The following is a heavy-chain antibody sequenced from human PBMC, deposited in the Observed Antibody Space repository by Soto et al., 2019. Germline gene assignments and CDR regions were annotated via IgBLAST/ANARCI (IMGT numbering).Heavy chain of an antibody. V-gene: IGHV2-5*02. J-gene: IGHJ4*02. CDR2: IYWDDDK. CDR1: GFSLSTSGVG. Sequence: QITLKESGPTLVKPTQTLTLTCTFSGFSLSTSGVGVGWIRQPPGKALEWLALIYWDDDKRYSPSLKSRLTITKDTSKNQVVLTMTNMDPVDTATYYCARVNPYGSGSCFDYWGQGTLFTVSS. D-gene: IGHD3-10*01. CDR3: ARVNPYGSGSCFDY.